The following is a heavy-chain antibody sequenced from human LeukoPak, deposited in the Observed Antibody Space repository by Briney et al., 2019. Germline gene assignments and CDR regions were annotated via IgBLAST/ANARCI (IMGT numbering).Heavy chain of an antibody. CDR3: ARTYYYDSSGYPIFDY. D-gene: IGHD3-22*01. J-gene: IGHJ4*02. Sequence: GESLKISCKGSGYSFTSYWIGWVRQMPGKGLEWMGIIYPGDSDTRYSPSFQGQVTISADKSISTAYLQWSSLKASDTAMYYCARTYYYDSSGYPIFDYWGQGTLVTVSS. V-gene: IGHV5-51*01. CDR2: IYPGDSDT. CDR1: GYSFTSYW.